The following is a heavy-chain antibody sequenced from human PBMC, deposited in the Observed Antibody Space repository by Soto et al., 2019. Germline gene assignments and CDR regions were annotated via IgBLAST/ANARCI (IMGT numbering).Heavy chain of an antibody. V-gene: IGHV4-31*03. CDR1: GGSISTGGYY. CDR2: IYYSGST. CDR3: ARGLSATLFDN. Sequence: SETLSLTCTVSGGSISTGGYYWTWIRQHPGKGLEWIGYIYYSGSTYYNPSLKSRVTISVDTSKNQFSLKLSSVTAADTAVYYCARGLSATLFDNWGQGTLVPCPQ. J-gene: IGHJ4*02.